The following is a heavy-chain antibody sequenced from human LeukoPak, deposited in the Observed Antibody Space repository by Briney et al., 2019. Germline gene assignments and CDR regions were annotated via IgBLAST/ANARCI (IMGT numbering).Heavy chain of an antibody. CDR2: INQDGSEK. CDR1: GFTFSNYW. CDR3: AGGRGWFDA. Sequence: GGSLRLSCAASGFTFSNYWMTWVRQAPGKGLEWVANINQDGSEKEYVDSVKGRFSISRDNAKNSLYLQMSSLRAEDTAVYSCAGGRGWFDAWGQGTLVTVSS. J-gene: IGHJ5*02. V-gene: IGHV3-7*01. D-gene: IGHD5-24*01.